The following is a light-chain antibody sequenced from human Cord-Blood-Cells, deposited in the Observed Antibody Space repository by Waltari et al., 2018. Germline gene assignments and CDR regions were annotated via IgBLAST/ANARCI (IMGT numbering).Light chain of an antibody. V-gene: IGKV1-5*01. CDR2: DAY. Sequence: DIQMTQSPSTLSASVGDRVTITCRASQSISSWLAWYQQKPGKAPKLLIYDAYSLESGVPSRFSGSGSGTEFTLTLSSLQPDDFATYYCQQYNSYPGTFGQGTKVEIK. J-gene: IGKJ1*01. CDR3: QQYNSYPGT. CDR1: QSISSW.